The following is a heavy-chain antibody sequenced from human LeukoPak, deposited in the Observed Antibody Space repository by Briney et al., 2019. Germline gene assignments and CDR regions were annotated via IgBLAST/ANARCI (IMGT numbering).Heavy chain of an antibody. V-gene: IGHV3-23*01. CDR1: GFTFSNYA. D-gene: IGHD3-16*01. CDR2: ISGSGSST. CDR3: ARGGGLDV. Sequence: PGGSLRPSCAASGFTFSNYAMTWVRQAPGKGLEWVSGISGSGSSTYYADSVKGRFTLSRDYPKNTLYLQMNSLRAEDTAVYFCARGGGLDVWGQGATVTVSS. J-gene: IGHJ6*02.